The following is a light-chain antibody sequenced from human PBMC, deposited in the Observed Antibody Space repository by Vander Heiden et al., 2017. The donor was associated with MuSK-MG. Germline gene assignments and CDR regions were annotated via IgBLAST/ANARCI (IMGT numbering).Light chain of an antibody. J-gene: IGKJ2*01. V-gene: IGKV3-15*01. CDR1: QSVSSS. Sequence: DTVMTQSPATLSVSPGERATLSCRASQSVSSSLAWYQQKPGQAPRLLIYGASTRATGIPASFSGSGSGTEFTLTISSRQSEDFAVYYCQHYKNWPLYTFGQGTKLEIK. CDR3: QHYKNWPLYT. CDR2: GAS.